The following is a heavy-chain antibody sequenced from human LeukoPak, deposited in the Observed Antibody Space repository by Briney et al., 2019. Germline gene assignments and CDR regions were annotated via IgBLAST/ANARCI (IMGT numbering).Heavy chain of an antibody. CDR2: INSDGSST. V-gene: IGHV3-74*01. J-gene: IGHJ3*02. Sequence: GGSLRLSCAASGFTFSSYWMHWVRQAPGKGLVWDSRINSDGSSTSYADSVKGRFTISRDNAKNTLYLQMNSLRAEDTAVYYCAKDGNDAFDIWGQGTMVTVSS. CDR1: GFTFSSYW. CDR3: AKDGNDAFDI.